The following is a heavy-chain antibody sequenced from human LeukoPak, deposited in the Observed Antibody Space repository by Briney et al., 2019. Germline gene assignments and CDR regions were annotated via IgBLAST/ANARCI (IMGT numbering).Heavy chain of an antibody. CDR1: GYTFTGYY. D-gene: IGHD3-10*01. Sequence: GASVKVSCKASGYTFTGYYMHWVRQAPGQGLEWMGWINPNSGGTNYAQKLQGRVTMTTDTSTSTAYMELRSLRSDDTAVYYCARDLQKDANYYGSESPSYYYYYYMDVWGKGTTVTISS. V-gene: IGHV1-2*02. J-gene: IGHJ6*03. CDR3: ARDLQKDANYYGSESPSYYYYYYMDV. CDR2: INPNSGGT.